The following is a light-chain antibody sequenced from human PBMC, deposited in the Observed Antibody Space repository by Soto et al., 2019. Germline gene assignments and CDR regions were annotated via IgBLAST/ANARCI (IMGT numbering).Light chain of an antibody. CDR2: GAS. CDR3: QQYGSSLFP. Sequence: EIVLTQSPGTLSLSPGERATLSCRASQSVSSSYLTWYQQKPGQAPRLLIYGASSRATGIPDRFSGSGSGTDFTLTICRVETEGFAVYYCQQYGSSLFPFGQGTKLELK. J-gene: IGKJ2*01. CDR1: QSVSSSY. V-gene: IGKV3-20*01.